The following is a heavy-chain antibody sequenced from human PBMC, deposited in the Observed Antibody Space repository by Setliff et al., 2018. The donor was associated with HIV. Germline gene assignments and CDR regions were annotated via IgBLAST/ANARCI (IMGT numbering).Heavy chain of an antibody. V-gene: IGHV4-34*01. D-gene: IGHD2-2*01. Sequence: NPSETLSLTCAVFGESFSNYHWNWFRQPPGGGLEWIGEISHSGNTDYNSSLKSRVTISVDTSKKQFSLEMRSLTAADTAIYYCARDQRLPGVQPPYWYFDLWGRGTLVTSPQ. CDR2: ISHSGNT. J-gene: IGHJ2*01. CDR1: GESFSNYH. CDR3: ARDQRLPGVQPPYWYFDL.